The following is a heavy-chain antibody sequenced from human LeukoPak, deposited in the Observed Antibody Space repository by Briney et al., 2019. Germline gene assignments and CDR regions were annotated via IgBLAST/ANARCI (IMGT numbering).Heavy chain of an antibody. V-gene: IGHV1-2*02. D-gene: IGHD2-15*01. CDR3: ARVGYCSGGSCYPQ. Sequence: GASVKVSCKASGYSFTGYYMHWVRQAPGRGLEWMGWINPNSGDTKYAQNFQGRVTMTRDTSISTAYMELSRLRSDDTAVCYCARVGYCSGGSCYPQWGQGTLVTVSS. CDR1: GYSFTGYY. J-gene: IGHJ4*02. CDR2: INPNSGDT.